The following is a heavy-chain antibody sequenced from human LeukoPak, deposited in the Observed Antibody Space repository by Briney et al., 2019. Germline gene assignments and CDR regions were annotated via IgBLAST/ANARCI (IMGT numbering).Heavy chain of an antibody. Sequence: ASVKVSCKTSGYTFSNYYMHWVRQAPGQGPEWMGWINPKSGGTDYARRFQGRVTMTRDTSISTAYMELSGLRSDDTAVYYCARDGVYSTNFDAFDIWGQGTMVTVSS. V-gene: IGHV1-2*02. D-gene: IGHD6-13*01. CDR1: GYTFSNYY. CDR3: ARDGVYSTNFDAFDI. J-gene: IGHJ3*02. CDR2: INPKSGGT.